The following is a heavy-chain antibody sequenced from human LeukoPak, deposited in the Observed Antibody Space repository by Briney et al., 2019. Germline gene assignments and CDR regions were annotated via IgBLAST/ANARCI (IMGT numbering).Heavy chain of an antibody. J-gene: IGHJ4*02. CDR2: IFYSGST. V-gene: IGHV4-39*07. CDR1: GGSISSSNYY. Sequence: SETLSLTCTVSGGSISSSNYYWGWIRQPPGKGLEWIGNIFYSGSTYYNSSLKSRVTISLDTSKNQFSLRLSSVTAADTAVYYCASNYGSGSYYIFAYWGQGTLVTVSS. CDR3: ASNYGSGSYYIFAY. D-gene: IGHD3-10*01.